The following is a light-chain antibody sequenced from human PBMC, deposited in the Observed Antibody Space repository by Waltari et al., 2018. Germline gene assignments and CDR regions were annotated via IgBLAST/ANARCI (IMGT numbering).Light chain of an antibody. CDR3: QSYDSSLSAV. CDR1: SSNIGAGYD. Sequence: QSVLTQPPSVSGAPGQSVTISCTGSSSNIGAGYDVHWYQQLPGLAPKLLIYAFPNRPSGVSDRFYGSKSGTSASLAINGLQAEDEAVYYCQSYDSSLSAVFGGGTKLTVL. V-gene: IGLV1-40*01. J-gene: IGLJ3*02. CDR2: AFP.